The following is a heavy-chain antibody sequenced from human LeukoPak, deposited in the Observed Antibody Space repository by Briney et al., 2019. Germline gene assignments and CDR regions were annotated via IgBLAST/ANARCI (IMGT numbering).Heavy chain of an antibody. Sequence: GGSLRLSCAASGFTFSSYGTHWVRQAPGKGLEWVAVIWYDGSNKYYADSVKGRFTISRDNSKNTLYLQMNSLRAEDTAVYYCARAGEVESQQTSSFDYWGQGTLVTVSS. CDR1: GFTFSSYG. V-gene: IGHV3-33*01. D-gene: IGHD2-2*01. J-gene: IGHJ4*02. CDR2: IWYDGSNK. CDR3: ARAGEVESQQTSSFDY.